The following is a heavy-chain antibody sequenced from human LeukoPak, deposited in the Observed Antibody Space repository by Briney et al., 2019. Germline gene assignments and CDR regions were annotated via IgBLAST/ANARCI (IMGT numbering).Heavy chain of an antibody. CDR1: GFTFSGSA. Sequence: PGGSLRLSCAASGFTFSGSAMHWVRQASGEGLEWVGRIRSKANSYATAYAASVKGRFTISRDDSKNTAYLQMNSLKTEDTAVYYCTRHLPRYGDYDSAWGQGTLVTVSS. CDR2: IRSKANSYAT. CDR3: TRHLPRYGDYDSA. V-gene: IGHV3-73*01. D-gene: IGHD4-17*01. J-gene: IGHJ4*02.